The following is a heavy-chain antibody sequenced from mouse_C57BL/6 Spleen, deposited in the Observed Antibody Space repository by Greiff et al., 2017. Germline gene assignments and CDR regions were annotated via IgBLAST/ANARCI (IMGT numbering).Heavy chain of an antibody. CDR2: IYPGDGDT. CDR3: ARNGGYYDYDVERDYIDY. V-gene: IGHV1-80*01. CDR1: GYAFSSYW. D-gene: IGHD2-4*01. Sequence: QVQLQQSGAELVKPGASVKISCKASGYAFSSYWMNWVKQRPGKGLEWIGQIYPGDGDTNYNGKFKGQATLTADKSSSTAYMQLSSLTSEDSADYFCARNGGYYDYDVERDYIDYGGQGTTLTVSS. J-gene: IGHJ2*01.